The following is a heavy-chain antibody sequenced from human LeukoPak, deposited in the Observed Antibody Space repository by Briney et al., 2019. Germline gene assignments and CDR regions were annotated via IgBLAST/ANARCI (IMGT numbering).Heavy chain of an antibody. V-gene: IGHV1-8*01. D-gene: IGHD6-13*01. CDR3: ARAGGTSWADY. J-gene: IGHJ4*02. CDR2: MNPNSGNT. Sequence: ASVKVSCKASGYTFTSYDINWVRQATGQGLEWMGWMNPNSGNTGYAQKFQGRVTMTRNTSISTAYMELNSLRVEDTAIYYCARAGGTSWADYWGQGTLVTVSS. CDR1: GYTFTSYD.